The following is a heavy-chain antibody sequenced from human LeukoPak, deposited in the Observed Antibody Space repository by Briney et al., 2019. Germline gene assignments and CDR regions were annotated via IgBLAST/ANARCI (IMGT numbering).Heavy chain of an antibody. CDR3: AKARTTVTTYDAFDI. D-gene: IGHD4-17*01. J-gene: IGHJ3*02. CDR1: GFTFNSYA. CDR2: ISGISLSI. V-gene: IGHV3-23*01. Sequence: GGSLRLSCAASGFTFNSYAMNWVRQAPGRGLEWVSFISGISLSIYYADSVKGRFTISRDNSKNTLYLQMNSLRAEDTAVYYCAKARTTVTTYDAFDIWGQGTMVTVSS.